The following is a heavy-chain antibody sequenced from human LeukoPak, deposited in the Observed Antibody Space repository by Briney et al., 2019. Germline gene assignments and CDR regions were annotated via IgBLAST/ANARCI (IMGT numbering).Heavy chain of an antibody. J-gene: IGHJ4*02. CDR2: IYYSGST. V-gene: IGHV4-39*07. CDR1: GGSISSSSYY. CDR3: ASGGDYPDY. Sequence: SETLSLTCTVSGGSISSSSYYWGWLRQPPGKGLEWIGSIYYSGSTYYNPSLKSRVTISVDTSKNQFSLKLSSVTAADTAVYYCASGGDYPDYWGQGTLVTVSS. D-gene: IGHD3-16*01.